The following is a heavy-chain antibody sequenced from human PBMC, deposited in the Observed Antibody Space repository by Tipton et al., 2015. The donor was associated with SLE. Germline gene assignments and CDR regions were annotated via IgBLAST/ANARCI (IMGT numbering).Heavy chain of an antibody. V-gene: IGHV4-59*01. J-gene: IGHJ5*02. CDR1: GGSISSYY. D-gene: IGHD2-2*01. CDR2: IYYSGST. Sequence: TLSLTCTVSGGSISSYYWSWIRQPPGKGLEWIGYIYYSGSTNYNPSLKSRVTISVDTSKNQFSLKLSSVTAADTAVYYCARVDDCSSTSCYGGSWFDPWGQGTLVTVSS. CDR3: ARVDDCSSTSCYGGSWFDP.